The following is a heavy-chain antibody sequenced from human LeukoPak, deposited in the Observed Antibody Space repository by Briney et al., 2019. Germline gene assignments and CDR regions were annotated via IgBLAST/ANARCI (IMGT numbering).Heavy chain of an antibody. CDR3: ARGQYYDSSGYFAG. CDR2: IYHSGST. V-gene: IGHV4-30-2*01. Sequence: PSETLSLTCAVSGGSISSGGYSWSWIRQPPGKGLEWIGYIYHSGSTYYNPSLKSRVTISVDRSKNQFSLKLSSVTAADTAVYYCARGQYYDSSGYFAGWGQGTLVTVSS. D-gene: IGHD3-22*01. CDR1: GGSISSGGYS. J-gene: IGHJ4*02.